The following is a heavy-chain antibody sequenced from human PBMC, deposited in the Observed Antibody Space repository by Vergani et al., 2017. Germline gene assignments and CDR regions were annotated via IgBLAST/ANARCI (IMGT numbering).Heavy chain of an antibody. J-gene: IGHJ4*02. D-gene: IGHD2-21*02. CDR3: ARAAVVTHEYDY. Sequence: VQLVESGGGVVQPGRSLRLSCAASGFTFDDYAMHWVRQAPGKGLEWVSGISWNSGSIGYADSVKGRFTISRDNAKNSLYLQMNSLRAEDTALYYCARAAVVTHEYDYWGQGTLVTVSS. V-gene: IGHV3-9*01. CDR1: GFTFDDYA. CDR2: ISWNSGSI.